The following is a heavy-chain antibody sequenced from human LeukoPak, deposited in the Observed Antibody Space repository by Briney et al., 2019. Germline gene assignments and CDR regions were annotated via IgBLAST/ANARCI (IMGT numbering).Heavy chain of an antibody. J-gene: IGHJ3*02. CDR3: ARAMDSSGLEADAFDI. CDR1: GYTFTSYD. CDR2: MNPNSGNT. Sequence: GASVKVSCKASGYTFTSYDINWVRQATGQGLEWMGWMNPNSGNTGYAQKFQGRVTMTRNTSISTAYMELSSLRSEDTAVYYCARAMDSSGLEADAFDIWGQGTMVTVSS. V-gene: IGHV1-8*01. D-gene: IGHD6-19*01.